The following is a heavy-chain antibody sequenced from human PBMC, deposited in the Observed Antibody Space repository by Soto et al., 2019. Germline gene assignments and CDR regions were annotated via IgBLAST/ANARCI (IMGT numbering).Heavy chain of an antibody. CDR2: GNPNTGNT. CDR1: GYTFRSYD. V-gene: IGHV1-8*01. D-gene: IGHD3-10*01. CDR3: ARAYGAGSFDF. J-gene: IGHJ5*01. Sequence: QVQLVQSGAEVKNPGASVKVSCTGSGYTFRSYDIHWVRQATGQGREWMGWGNPNTGNTGYAQKFQGRVTMTRDMSKRSAYMEVNSLTSEDTAIYYCARAYGAGSFDFWGQGTLVSVSS.